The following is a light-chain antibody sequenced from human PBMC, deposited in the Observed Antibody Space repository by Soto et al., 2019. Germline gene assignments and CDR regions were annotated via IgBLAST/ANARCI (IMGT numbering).Light chain of an antibody. Sequence: EIVLTQSPATLSLSPGERAALSCRASQSVNSNYLAWYQQKPGQAPRLLIYGISKRATDIPDRFSGSGSGTEFTLTISSLQPEDFATYYCQQHGQWPITFGQGTKVDI. CDR2: GIS. J-gene: IGKJ1*01. CDR3: QQHGQWPIT. CDR1: QSVNSNY. V-gene: IGKV3-20*01.